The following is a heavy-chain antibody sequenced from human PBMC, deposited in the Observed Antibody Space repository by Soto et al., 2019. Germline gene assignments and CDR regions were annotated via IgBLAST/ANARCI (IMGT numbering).Heavy chain of an antibody. D-gene: IGHD3-9*01. J-gene: IGHJ6*02. CDR2: ISYDGSNK. CDR3: AKEGGMVDILTGPYYYYGMDV. CDR1: GFTFSSYG. V-gene: IGHV3-30*18. Sequence: QVQLVESGGGVVQPGRSLRLSCAASGFTFSSYGMHWVRQAPGKGLEWVAVISYDGSNKYYADSVKGRFTISRDNSKNTLYLLMNSLRAEDTAVYYCAKEGGMVDILTGPYYYYGMDVWGQGTTVTVSS.